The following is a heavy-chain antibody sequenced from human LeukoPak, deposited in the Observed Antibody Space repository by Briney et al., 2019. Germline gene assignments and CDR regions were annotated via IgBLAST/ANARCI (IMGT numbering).Heavy chain of an antibody. V-gene: IGHV3-23*01. CDR1: GFTFSSYA. CDR2: ISGSGGST. D-gene: IGHD5-12*01. Sequence: PGGSLRLSCAASGFTFSSYAMSWVRQAPGKGLEWVSAISGSGGSTYYADSVKGRFTISRDNSKITLYLQMNSLRAEDTAVYYCAKDYKSGYVPGAFDMWGQETMVSVSS. CDR3: AKDYKSGYVPGAFDM. J-gene: IGHJ3*02.